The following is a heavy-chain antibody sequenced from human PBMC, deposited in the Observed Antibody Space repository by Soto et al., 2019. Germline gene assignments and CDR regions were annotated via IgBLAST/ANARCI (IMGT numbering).Heavy chain of an antibody. V-gene: IGHV3-30*18. D-gene: IGHD2-2*01. CDR2: ISYDGSNK. J-gene: IGHJ4*02. CDR3: AKDLRVVPAAIFDY. Sequence: PGGSLRLSCAASGFTFSSYGMHWVRQAPGKGLEWVAVISYDGSNKYYADSVKGRFTISRGNSKNTLYLQMNSLRAEDTAVYYCAKDLRVVPAAIFDYWGQGTLVTVSS. CDR1: GFTFSSYG.